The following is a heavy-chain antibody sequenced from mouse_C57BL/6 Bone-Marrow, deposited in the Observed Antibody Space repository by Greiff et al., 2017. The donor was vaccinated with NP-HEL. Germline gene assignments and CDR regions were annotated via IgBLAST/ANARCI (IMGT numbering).Heavy chain of an antibody. CDR2: ILPGSGST. Sequence: QVQLQQSGAELMKPGASVKLSCKATGYTFTGYWIEWVKQRPGHGLEWIGEILPGSGSTNYNEKFKGKATFTADTSSNTAYMQLSSLTTDVSAIYYCARSAGYYSNPYWYFDVWGTGTTVTVSS. CDR3: ARSAGYYSNPYWYFDV. J-gene: IGHJ1*03. CDR1: GYTFTGYW. D-gene: IGHD2-5*01. V-gene: IGHV1-9*01.